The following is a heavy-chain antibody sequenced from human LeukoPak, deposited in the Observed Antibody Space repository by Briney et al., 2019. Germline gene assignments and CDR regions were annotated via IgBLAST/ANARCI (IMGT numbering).Heavy chain of an antibody. Sequence: PSETLSLTCTVSGGSLSSSSYYWGWIRQPPGTGLEWIGSIYYSGSTYYNPSLKSRVTISVDTSKSQFSLKLSSVTAADTAVYYCARDLGYSYGYHDYWGQGTLVTVSS. J-gene: IGHJ4*02. CDR2: IYYSGST. V-gene: IGHV4-39*01. CDR1: GGSLSSSSYY. CDR3: ARDLGYSYGYHDY. D-gene: IGHD5-18*01.